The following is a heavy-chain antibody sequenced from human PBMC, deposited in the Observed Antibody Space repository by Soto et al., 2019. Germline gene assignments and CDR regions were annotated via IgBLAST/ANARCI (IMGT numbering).Heavy chain of an antibody. CDR2: IYYSGST. CDR3: ARVCNSQQLVYYFDY. Sequence: QVQLQESGPGLVKPSQTLSLTCTVSGGSISSGGYYWSWIRQHPGKGLEWIGYIYYSGSTYYNPSLKSRVTISVDTSKNQFSLKLSSVTAADTAVYYCARVCNSQQLVYYFDYWGQGTLVTVSS. V-gene: IGHV4-31*03. D-gene: IGHD6-13*01. CDR1: GGSISSGGYY. J-gene: IGHJ4*02.